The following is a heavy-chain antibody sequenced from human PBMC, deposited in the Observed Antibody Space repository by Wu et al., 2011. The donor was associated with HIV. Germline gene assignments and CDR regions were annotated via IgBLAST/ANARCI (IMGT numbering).Heavy chain of an antibody. D-gene: IGHD5-24*01. CDR2: IIPIYGTA. V-gene: IGHV1-69*15. J-gene: IGHJ5*02. CDR3: ASPVEMNH. Sequence: QVQLVQSGAEVKKPGSSVKVSCKASGGTFSIYAVTWVQQAPGQGLEWMGRIIPIYGTANYAQKFQGRVTITADGSTDTAYMELSSLRSDDTAVYYCASPVEMNHWGHGNPGHRLL. CDR1: GGTFSIYA.